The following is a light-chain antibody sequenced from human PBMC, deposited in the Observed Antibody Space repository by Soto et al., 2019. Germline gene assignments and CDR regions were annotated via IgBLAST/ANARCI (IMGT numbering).Light chain of an antibody. Sequence: EIVMTQSPATLSVSPGERATLSCRASQSVSHNLAWYQQKPGQAPRLLIYGASTRVTGIPARFSGSGSGTEFTLTISSLQSEDFAVYYCQQYDSWPPGFGQGTKVEIK. CDR3: QQYDSWPPG. J-gene: IGKJ1*01. V-gene: IGKV3-15*01. CDR2: GAS. CDR1: QSVSHN.